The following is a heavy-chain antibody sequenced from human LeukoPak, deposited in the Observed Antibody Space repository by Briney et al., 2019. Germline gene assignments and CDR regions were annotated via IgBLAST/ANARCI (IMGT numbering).Heavy chain of an antibody. J-gene: IGHJ3*01. V-gene: IGHV4-39*07. CDR2: FYYGGIT. CDR3: ARAGRDGXXPXXDSF. CDR1: GASITTTLYY. D-gene: IGHD5-24*01. Sequence: SETLSLTCTVSGASITTTLYYWVWARQSPGKGLEWIGSFYYGGITYYHPSLKSRVTVSVDTSRSQFSLKLISVTAADTAVYSCARAGRDGXXPXXDSF.